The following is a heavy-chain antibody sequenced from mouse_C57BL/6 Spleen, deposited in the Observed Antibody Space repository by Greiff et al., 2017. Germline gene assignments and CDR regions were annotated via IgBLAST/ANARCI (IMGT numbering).Heavy chain of an antibody. CDR3: ARQYYGNYEDWYFDV. V-gene: IGHV5-12*01. CDR2: ISNGGGST. D-gene: IGHD2-1*01. CDR1: GFTFSDYY. Sequence: EVNLVESGGGLVQPGGSLKLSCAASGFTFSDYYMYWVRQTPEKRLEWVAYISNGGGSTYYPDTVKGRFTISRDNAKNTLYLQMSRLKSEDTAMXYCARQYYGNYEDWYFDVWGTGTTVTVSS. J-gene: IGHJ1*03.